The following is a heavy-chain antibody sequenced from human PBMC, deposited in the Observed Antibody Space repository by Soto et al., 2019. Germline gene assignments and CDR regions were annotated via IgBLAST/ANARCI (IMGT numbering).Heavy chain of an antibody. CDR2: IIPISGRT. V-gene: IGHV1-69*01. J-gene: IGHJ4*02. CDR1: GGTFSSLG. Sequence: QVQLLQSGAEVKRPGSSVKVSCEASGGTFSSLGFTWVRQAPGQGLEWMGGIIPISGRTTFAQKFQGRVTITADESTRATYMELTTLTSDDTAMYYCATRGTQGRWLECAHCWGQGTLVNVSS. CDR3: ATRGTQGRWLECAHC. D-gene: IGHD5-12*01.